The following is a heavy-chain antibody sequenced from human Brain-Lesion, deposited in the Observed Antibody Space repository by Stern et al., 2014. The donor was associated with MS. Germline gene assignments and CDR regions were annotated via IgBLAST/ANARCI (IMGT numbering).Heavy chain of an antibody. J-gene: IGHJ6*02. D-gene: IGHD1-14*01. CDR2: IIPILGVA. Sequence: QVQLVESGAELKKPGSSVKVSCKASGGTFSRYTVSWVRQAPGQGLEWMGKIIPILGVANYAPKCQGRVTITADKFTGTAYMEVTSLRSEDTAIYYCTTSPYGLDAWGQGTTVTVSS. CDR3: TTSPYGLDA. CDR1: GGTFSRYT. V-gene: IGHV1-69*09.